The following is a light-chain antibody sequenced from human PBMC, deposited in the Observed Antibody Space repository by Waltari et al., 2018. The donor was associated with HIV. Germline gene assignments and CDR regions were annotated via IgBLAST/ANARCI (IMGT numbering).Light chain of an antibody. V-gene: IGLV3-19*01. Sequence: SSELTQDPAVSVALGQTVRITCQGDSLRNYYANWDQQTPGQAPVLVMYDPDNRPSGIPARFSGSRSGNTASLIITGAQAEDEADYYCNSRDTNGNHHVIFGGGTKLTVL. CDR3: NSRDTNGNHHVI. CDR2: DPD. J-gene: IGLJ2*01. CDR1: SLRNYY.